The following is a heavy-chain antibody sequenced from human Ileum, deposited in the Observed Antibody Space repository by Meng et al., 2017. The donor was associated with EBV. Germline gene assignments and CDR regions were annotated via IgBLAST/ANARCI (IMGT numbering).Heavy chain of an antibody. Sequence: VQPQESGPGLVKPSATLSLTCAVSGGSISRSDWWSWVRQPPGKGLEWIGDTSHSGSTNYSPSLKSRVTISLDKSKNQLSLKLNSVTAADTAVYYCASSDYYRSDYWGQGTLVTVSS. CDR1: GGSISRSDW. V-gene: IGHV4-4*02. J-gene: IGHJ4*02. CDR3: ASSDYYRSDY. CDR2: TSHSGST. D-gene: IGHD3-22*01.